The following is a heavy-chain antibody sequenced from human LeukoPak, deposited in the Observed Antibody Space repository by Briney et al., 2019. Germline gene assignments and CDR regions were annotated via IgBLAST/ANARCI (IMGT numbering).Heavy chain of an antibody. V-gene: IGHV1-2*02. Sequence: ASVMVSCKASGYTFTGYYMHWVRQAPGQGLEWMGWTNPNSGGTNYAQKFQGRATMTRDTSISTAYMELSRLRSDDTAVYYCAREVTVTTIPYYYYYMDVWGKGTTVTVSS. D-gene: IGHD4-17*01. CDR1: GYTFTGYY. CDR3: AREVTVTTIPYYYYYMDV. J-gene: IGHJ6*03. CDR2: TNPNSGGT.